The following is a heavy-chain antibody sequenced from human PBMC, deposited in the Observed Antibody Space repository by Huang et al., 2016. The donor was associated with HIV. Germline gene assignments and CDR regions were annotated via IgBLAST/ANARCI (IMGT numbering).Heavy chain of an antibody. Sequence: QVQLQESGPGLVKPSETLSLTCTVSGGSISSYYWRWSRQPPGKGLEWIVYIYYRGSTNYSPAHKSRVTISVDTSKNPFSVKLSSVTAADTAEYYCARDRSSSWLGNYYYYYGMDVWGQGTTVTVSS. CDR1: GGSISSYY. D-gene: IGHD6-13*01. V-gene: IGHV4-59*01. J-gene: IGHJ6*02. CDR2: IYYRGST. CDR3: ARDRSSSWLGNYYYYYGMDV.